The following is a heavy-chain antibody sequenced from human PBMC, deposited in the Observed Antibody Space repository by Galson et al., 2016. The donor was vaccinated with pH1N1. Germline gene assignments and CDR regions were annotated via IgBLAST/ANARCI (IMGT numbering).Heavy chain of an antibody. J-gene: IGHJ6*03. D-gene: IGHD2-15*01. CDR3: ARAGCVSGSCRTVIPYYMDV. CDR1: GYTFTNYD. V-gene: IGHV1-8*01. Sequence: SVKVSCKASGYTFTNYDINWVRQATGQGLEWMGWMNPNSGNTGYAQKFQGRVTITRNTSISTAYMELSSLRSEDTALYYCARAGCVSGSCRTVIPYYMDVWGEGTTVTVTS. CDR2: MNPNSGNT.